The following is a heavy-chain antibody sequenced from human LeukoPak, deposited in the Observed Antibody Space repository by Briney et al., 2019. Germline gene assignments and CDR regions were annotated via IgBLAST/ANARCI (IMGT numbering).Heavy chain of an antibody. CDR1: GDSVSNNVAV. Sequence: SQTLSLTCVISGDSVSNNVAVWNWIRQSPSRGLEWLGRTYFRSKWHNHYAVSMEGRITISPDTSKNQFYLQLDSVTPEDTAVYYCARDAVGASLFEYWGQGTLVTASS. CDR2: TYFRSKWHN. J-gene: IGHJ4*02. V-gene: IGHV6-1*01. CDR3: ARDAVGASLFEY. D-gene: IGHD1-26*01.